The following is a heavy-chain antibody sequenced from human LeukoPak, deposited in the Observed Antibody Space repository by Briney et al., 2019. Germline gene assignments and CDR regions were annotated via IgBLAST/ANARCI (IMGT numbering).Heavy chain of an antibody. V-gene: IGHV3-30*04. J-gene: IGHJ3*02. CDR1: GFTFSSYA. D-gene: IGHD1-26*01. Sequence: PGGSLRLSCAASGFTFSSYAMHWVRQAPGKGLKWVAVISYDGSNKYYADSVKGRFTISRDNSKNTLYLQMNSLRAEDTAVYYCARVRIVGAIMGAFDIWGQGTVVTVSS. CDR3: ARVRIVGAIMGAFDI. CDR2: ISYDGSNK.